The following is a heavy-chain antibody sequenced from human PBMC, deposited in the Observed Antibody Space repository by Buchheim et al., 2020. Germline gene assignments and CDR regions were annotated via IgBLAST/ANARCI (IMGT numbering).Heavy chain of an antibody. CDR3: AAIATDVSRWFDA. Sequence: QVQLQESGPGLVKPSETLSLTCTVSGDPLSSYNYFWGWIRQPPGKGLDWIGYIHYSGSTYYSPSLQSRITMSVDTSKNQFSLNVNSVTAADTAVYHCAAIATDVSRWFDAWGQGTL. D-gene: IGHD6-13*01. CDR2: IHYSGST. CDR1: GDPLSSYNYF. J-gene: IGHJ5*02. V-gene: IGHV4-39*01.